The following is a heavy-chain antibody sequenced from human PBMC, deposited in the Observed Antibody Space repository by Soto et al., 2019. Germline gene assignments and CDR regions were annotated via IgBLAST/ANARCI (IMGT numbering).Heavy chain of an antibody. CDR2: ISSSSSYI. J-gene: IGHJ6*02. V-gene: IGHV3-21*01. CDR1: GFTFSSYS. D-gene: IGHD7-27*01. Sequence: GGSLRLSCAASGFTFSSYSMNWVRQAPGKGLEWVSSISSSSSYIYYADSVKGRFTISRDNAKNSLYLQMNSLRAEDTAVYYCARDVMVPKWGAYYYYGMDVWGQGTTVTVSS. CDR3: ARDVMVPKWGAYYYYGMDV.